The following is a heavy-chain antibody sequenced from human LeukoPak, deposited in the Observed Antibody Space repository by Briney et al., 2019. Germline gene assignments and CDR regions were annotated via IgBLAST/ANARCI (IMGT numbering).Heavy chain of an antibody. CDR1: GFTFSNYE. V-gene: IGHV3-21*01. CDR3: ATLGSSGMVHGNLDF. Sequence: PGGSLRLSCAASGFTFSNYEMNWVRQAPGKGVEWVSSIDTASTYIYYADSLKGRFTISRDNAKNSLYLQMNSLRAEDTAMYYCATLGSSGMVHGNLDFWGQGTLVTVSS. J-gene: IGHJ4*02. D-gene: IGHD3-10*01. CDR2: IDTASTYI.